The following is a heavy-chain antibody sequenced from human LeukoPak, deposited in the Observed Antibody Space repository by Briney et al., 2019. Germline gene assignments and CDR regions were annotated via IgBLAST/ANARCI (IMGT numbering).Heavy chain of an antibody. CDR1: GFTFSSYS. V-gene: IGHV3-48*01. CDR3: ARGIVATIVSPFDY. Sequence: GGSLRLSCAASGFTFSSYSMNWVRQAPGKGLEWVSYIISSSSTIYYADSVKGRFTISRDNAKNSLYLQMNSLRAEDTAVYYCARGIVATIVSPFDYWGQGTLVTVSS. D-gene: IGHD5-12*01. J-gene: IGHJ4*02. CDR2: IISSSSTI.